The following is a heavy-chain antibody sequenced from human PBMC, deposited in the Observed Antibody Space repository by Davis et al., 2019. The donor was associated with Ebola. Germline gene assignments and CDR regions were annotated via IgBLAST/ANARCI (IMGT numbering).Heavy chain of an antibody. CDR1: GFTFSSYG. Sequence: GESLKISCAASGFTFSSYGMHWVRQAPGKGLEWVAFIRYDGSNKNYADSVKGRFTISRDNSKNTLYLQMNSLRAEDTAVYYCAKVPIAAAGMDYYYYYGMDVWGQGTTVTVSS. V-gene: IGHV3-30*02. CDR2: IRYDGSNK. D-gene: IGHD6-13*01. CDR3: AKVPIAAAGMDYYYYYGMDV. J-gene: IGHJ6*02.